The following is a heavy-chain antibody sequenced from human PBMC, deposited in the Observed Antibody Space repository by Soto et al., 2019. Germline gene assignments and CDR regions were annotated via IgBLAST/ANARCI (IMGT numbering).Heavy chain of an antibody. CDR1: GGSISSSSYY. Sequence: PSETLSLTCTVSGGSISSSSYYWGWIRQPPGKGLEWIGSIYYSGSTYYNLSLKSRVTISVDTSKNQFSLKLSSVTAADTAVYYCARHKEGRDRYDFWSGPSGFYYYMDVWGKGTTVTVSS. J-gene: IGHJ6*03. CDR3: ARHKEGRDRYDFWSGPSGFYYYMDV. D-gene: IGHD3-3*01. CDR2: IYYSGST. V-gene: IGHV4-39*01.